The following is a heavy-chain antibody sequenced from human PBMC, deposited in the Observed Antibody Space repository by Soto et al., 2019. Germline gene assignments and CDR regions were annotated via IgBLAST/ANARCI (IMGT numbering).Heavy chain of an antibody. J-gene: IGHJ6*02. CDR2: IIPIFGTA. V-gene: IGHV1-69*01. CDR1: GGTFSSYA. CDR3: AREEYCSGGSCYSASGYYYYGMDV. D-gene: IGHD2-15*01. Sequence: QVQLVQSGAEVKKPGSSVKVSCKASGGTFSSYAISWVRQAPGQGLEWMGGIIPIFGTANYAQKFQGRVTITADESTSTAYMELSSLRAKDTAVYYCAREEYCSGGSCYSASGYYYYGMDVWGQGTTVTVSS.